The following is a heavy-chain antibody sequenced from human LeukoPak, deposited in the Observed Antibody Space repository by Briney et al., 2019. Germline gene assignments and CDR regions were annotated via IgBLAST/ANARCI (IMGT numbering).Heavy chain of an antibody. CDR3: ASRVTTYSSSWYSMTDAFDI. CDR1: GDSVSSNSAA. Sequence: SQTLSLTCAISGDSVSSNSAAWNWIRQSPSRGLEWLGRTYYRSKWYNDYAVSVKSRITINPDTSKNQFSLQLNSVTPEDTAVYYCASRVTTYSSSWYSMTDAFDIWGQGTLVTVSS. J-gene: IGHJ4*02. V-gene: IGHV6-1*01. CDR2: TYYRSKWYN. D-gene: IGHD6-13*01.